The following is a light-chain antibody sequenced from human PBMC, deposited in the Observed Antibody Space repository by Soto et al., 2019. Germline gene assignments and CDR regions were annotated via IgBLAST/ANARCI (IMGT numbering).Light chain of an antibody. CDR1: SSDDGTYSL. J-gene: IGLJ2*01. Sequence: QSVLTQPASVSGSPGQSITIACSGTSSDDGTYSLVSWYQQHPGKAPKLMIYEVSNRPSGVSNRFSGSKSGNTASLTISGLQAEDEADYYCRSYTSSSTVVFGGGTKLTVL. CDR3: RSYTSSSTVV. CDR2: EVS. V-gene: IGLV2-14*02.